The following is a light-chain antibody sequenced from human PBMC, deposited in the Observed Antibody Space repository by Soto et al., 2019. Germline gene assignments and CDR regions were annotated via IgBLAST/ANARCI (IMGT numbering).Light chain of an antibody. CDR3: QHHNSYSQT. Sequence: DIQLTQSPPTLSASVGDRVTITCRASQSIRYYLAWYQQMPGKAPKLLIYGASSLQSGVPSRFSGSGSGTEFTLTISSLQPDDFATYFXQHHNSYSQTFGQGTKVEIK. J-gene: IGKJ1*01. V-gene: IGKV1-5*01. CDR2: GAS. CDR1: QSIRYY.